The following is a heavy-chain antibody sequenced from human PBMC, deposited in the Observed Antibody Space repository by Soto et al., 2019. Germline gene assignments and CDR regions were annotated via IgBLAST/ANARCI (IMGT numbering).Heavy chain of an antibody. Sequence: EVQLVESGGGLVQPGRSLRLSCAASGFTFDDYAMHWVRQTPGQGLEWVSSINWNGVTIAYADSVKGRFTISRDNAKNFLYLQMNSLRAEDTALYYCTKDQTYGWGNQGFASWGQGTLVTVSS. V-gene: IGHV3-9*01. D-gene: IGHD3-16*01. CDR1: GFTFDDYA. CDR3: TKDQTYGWGNQGFAS. CDR2: INWNGVTI. J-gene: IGHJ4*02.